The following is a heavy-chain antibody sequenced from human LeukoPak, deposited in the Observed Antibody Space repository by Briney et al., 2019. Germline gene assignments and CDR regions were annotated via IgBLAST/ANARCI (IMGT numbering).Heavy chain of an antibody. J-gene: IGHJ4*02. V-gene: IGHV3-49*04. CDR2: IRSKAYGGTT. Sequence: PGRSLRLSCTASGFTFGDYAMSCVRQAPGKGLEWGGFIRSKAYGGTTEYAASVKGRFTISRDDTKSIAYLQMNSLKTEDTAVYYCARDKDLDYWGQGTLVTVSS. CDR1: GFTFGDYA. CDR3: ARDKDLDY.